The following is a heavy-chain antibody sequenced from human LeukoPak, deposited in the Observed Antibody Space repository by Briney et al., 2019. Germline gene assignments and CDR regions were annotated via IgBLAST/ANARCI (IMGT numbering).Heavy chain of an antibody. CDR3: AKRVAEQSTSWYIDI. V-gene: IGHV3-23*02. D-gene: IGHD6-19*01. CDR1: GYTYSSYT. J-gene: IGHJ3*02. Sequence: GGSPRLSCAASGYTYSSYTMLWVRQAPGKGLEWVSAIDGSGVTSFYGDSVKARFTISRDNSKNTLYLQMNSLRAEDTALYYCAKRVAEQSTSWYIDIWGLGTMVTVSS. CDR2: IDGSGVTS.